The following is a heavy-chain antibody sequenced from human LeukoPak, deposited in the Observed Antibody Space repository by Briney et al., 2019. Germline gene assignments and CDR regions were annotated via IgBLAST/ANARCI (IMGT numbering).Heavy chain of an antibody. J-gene: IGHJ4*02. V-gene: IGHV4-59*04. Sequence: SETLSLTCTVSGGSISSYYWSWLRQPPGKGLEWIGYIYYSGSTYYNPSLKSRVTISVDTSKNQFSLKLSSVTAADTAVYYCARRIVVTRGFDYWGQGTLVTVSS. CDR1: GGSISSYY. D-gene: IGHD4-23*01. CDR3: ARRIVVTRGFDY. CDR2: IYYSGST.